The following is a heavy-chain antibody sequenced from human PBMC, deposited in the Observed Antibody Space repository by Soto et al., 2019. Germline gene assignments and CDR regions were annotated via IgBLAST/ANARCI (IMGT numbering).Heavy chain of an antibody. V-gene: IGHV1-8*01. J-gene: IGHJ6*03. D-gene: IGHD6-6*01. CDR2: MNPNSGNT. Sequence: GASVKVSCKASGYTFTSYDINWVRQAAGQGLEWMGWMNPNSGNTGYAQKFQGILTMTRNTSISTVHMELSSLRSEDTAVYYCARVLRSSTCIYYYYYMDVCGKGTTVTVS. CDR3: ARVLRSSTCIYYYYYMDV. CDR1: GYTFTSYD.